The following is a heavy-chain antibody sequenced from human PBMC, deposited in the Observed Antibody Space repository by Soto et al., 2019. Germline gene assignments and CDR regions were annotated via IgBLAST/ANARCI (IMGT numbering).Heavy chain of an antibody. V-gene: IGHV1-3*01. CDR3: ARGYCSSTSCQYYFDY. Sequence: GASVKVSCKASGYTFTNYAMHWVRQAPGQRLEWMGWINAGNGDTKYSQKFQGRVTITRDTSASTAYMELSSLRSEDTAVYYCARGYCSSTSCQYYFDYWGQGTLVTVSS. D-gene: IGHD2-2*01. CDR2: INAGNGDT. CDR1: GYTFTNYA. J-gene: IGHJ4*02.